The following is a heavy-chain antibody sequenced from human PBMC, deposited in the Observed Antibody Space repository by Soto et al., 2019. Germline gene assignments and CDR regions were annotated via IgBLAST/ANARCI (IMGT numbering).Heavy chain of an antibody. Sequence: QAQLVQSGAELKKPGASVKVSCKTSGYTFSSYGITWVRQAPGQGLEWMGWIIVYNGITNYAQKLQCRVTMSTDTSTATAYMELRSLKSDDTAVYYCARIPNERGGWFDPWGQGTLVTVSS. CDR1: GYTFSSYG. J-gene: IGHJ5*02. D-gene: IGHD2-8*01. V-gene: IGHV1-18*01. CDR2: IIVYNGIT. CDR3: ARIPNERGGWFDP.